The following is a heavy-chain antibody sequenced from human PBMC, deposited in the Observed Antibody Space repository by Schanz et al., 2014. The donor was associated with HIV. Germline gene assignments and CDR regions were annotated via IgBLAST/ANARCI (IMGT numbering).Heavy chain of an antibody. CDR2: ISGSGTTA. J-gene: IGHJ4*02. V-gene: IGHV3-48*02. Sequence: EVQLLESGGGSVRPGESLRLSCTASGFTFSSYGMHWVRQAPGKGLECVSVISGSGTTAYYADSVQGRFTISRDNAKNSLFLQMASLRDEDTAVYYCARDPSGNYYRYHFDYWGQGSLVTVSS. CDR3: ARDPSGNYYRYHFDY. CDR1: GFTFSSYG. D-gene: IGHD1-26*01.